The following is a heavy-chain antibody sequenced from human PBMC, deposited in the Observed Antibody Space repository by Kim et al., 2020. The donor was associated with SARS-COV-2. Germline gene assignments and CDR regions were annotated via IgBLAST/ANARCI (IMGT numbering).Heavy chain of an antibody. CDR1: GFTFSTYA. CDR2: IWYDGSTK. J-gene: IGHJ6*02. CDR3: ARDLLLRDYYYYFVMDV. Sequence: GGSLRLSCAASGFTFSTYAMHWVRQAPGKGLQWVAIIWYDGSTKFFEDSVKGRFTISRDNSKNTLYLQMNSLRAEDTAVYYCARDLLLRDYYYYFVMDVWGQGTTVTVSS. V-gene: IGHV3-33*01. D-gene: IGHD2-15*01.